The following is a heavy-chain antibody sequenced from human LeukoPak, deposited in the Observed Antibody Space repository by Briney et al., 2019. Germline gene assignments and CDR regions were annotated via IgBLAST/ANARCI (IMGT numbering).Heavy chain of an antibody. CDR1: GYSFTNYW. J-gene: IGHJ3*02. CDR2: IYPGDSDT. V-gene: IGHV5-51*01. Sequence: GESLKIFCKGSGYSFTNYWIGWVRQMPGKGLEWMGIIYPGDSDTRYSTSFQGQVTISADKSISTAYLQWSSLRASDTAMYYCARHGPNWGDAFDIWGQGTMVTVSS. CDR3: ARHGPNWGDAFDI. D-gene: IGHD7-27*01.